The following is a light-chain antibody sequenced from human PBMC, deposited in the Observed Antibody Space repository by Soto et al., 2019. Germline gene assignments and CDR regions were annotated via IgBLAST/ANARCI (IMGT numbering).Light chain of an antibody. CDR2: AVS. V-gene: IGLV2-14*01. CDR1: SSDVGGYNY. Sequence: QSVLTQPASVSGSPGQSITISCTGTSSDVGGYNYVSWYQQHPGKAPKLMIYAVSNRPSGVSNRVSGSKSGNTASLTISELQAEDEAVYYRSSYTTGSIRVLGTGTKVTVL. CDR3: SSYTTGSIRV. J-gene: IGLJ1*01.